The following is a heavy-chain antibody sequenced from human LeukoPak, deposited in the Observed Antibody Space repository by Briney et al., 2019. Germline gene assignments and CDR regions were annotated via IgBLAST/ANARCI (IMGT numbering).Heavy chain of an antibody. CDR3: AASSGWYSADAFDI. CDR2: IYYSGST. J-gene: IGHJ3*02. CDR1: GGSLSSSSYY. Sequence: PSETLSLTCTVSGGSLSSSSYYWGWIRQPPGKGLEWIGSIYYSGSTYYNPSLKSRVTISVDTSKNQLSLKLSSVTAADTAVYYCAASSGWYSADAFDIWGQGTMVTVSS. V-gene: IGHV4-39*07. D-gene: IGHD6-19*01.